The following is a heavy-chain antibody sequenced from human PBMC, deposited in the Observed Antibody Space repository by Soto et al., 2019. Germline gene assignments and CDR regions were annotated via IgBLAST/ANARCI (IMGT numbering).Heavy chain of an antibody. CDR3: ARDIAVAGTLEFDP. Sequence: SVKVSCKASGYTFTSYGISCVRQAPGQGLEWMGWISAYNGNTNYAQKLQGRVTMTTDTSTSTAYMEMRSLRSDDTAVYYCARDIAVAGTLEFDPWGQGTLVTVSS. CDR2: ISAYNGNT. CDR1: GYTFTSYG. D-gene: IGHD6-19*01. V-gene: IGHV1-18*01. J-gene: IGHJ5*02.